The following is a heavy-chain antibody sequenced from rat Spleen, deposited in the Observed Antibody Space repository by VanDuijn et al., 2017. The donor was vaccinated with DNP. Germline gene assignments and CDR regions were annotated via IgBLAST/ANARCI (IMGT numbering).Heavy chain of an antibody. J-gene: IGHJ2*01. D-gene: IGHD1-4*01. Sequence: EVQLVESGGGLVQPGRSLKLSCAASGFTFSDHNMAWVRQAPKKGLEWVAPIKYDGSNTYYRDSVKGRFTISRDDAKSTLFLQMDSLRSADTATFYCASRPPPTRGPFDYWGDGVMVTVSS. CDR1: GFTFSDHN. CDR3: ASRPPPTRGPFDY. V-gene: IGHV5-7*01. CDR2: IKYDGSNT.